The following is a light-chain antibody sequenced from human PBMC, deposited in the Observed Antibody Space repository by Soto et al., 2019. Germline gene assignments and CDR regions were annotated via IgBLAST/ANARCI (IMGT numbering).Light chain of an antibody. CDR3: NAQADNGKHV. V-gene: IGLV2-8*01. Sequence: QSVLTQRPSASGSPGQSVTISCTGNSNDVGHSSFISWYQQHPGKGPKLIIYEVSKRPSGVPDRFSGSKSGNTASLSVSGLQDEDEADYFCNAQADNGKHVFGHGTKLTVL. J-gene: IGLJ1*01. CDR2: EVS. CDR1: SNDVGHSSF.